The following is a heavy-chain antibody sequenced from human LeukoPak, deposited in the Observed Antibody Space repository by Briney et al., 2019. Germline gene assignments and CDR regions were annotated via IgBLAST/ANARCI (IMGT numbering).Heavy chain of an antibody. V-gene: IGHV3-23*01. CDR3: AKDSGSYWVEYFQH. CDR1: GFTFSSYA. J-gene: IGHJ1*01. Sequence: GGSLRLSCAASGFTFSSYAMSWVRQAPGKGLEWVSAISGSGGSTYYADSVKGRFTISRDNSKNTLYLQMNSLRAEDAAVYYCAKDSGSYWVEYFQHWGQGTLATVSS. CDR2: ISGSGGST. D-gene: IGHD1-26*01.